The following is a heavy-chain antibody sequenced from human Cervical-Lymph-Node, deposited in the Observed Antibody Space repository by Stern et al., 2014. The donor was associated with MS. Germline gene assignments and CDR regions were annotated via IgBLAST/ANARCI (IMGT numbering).Heavy chain of an antibody. V-gene: IGHV4-39*01. CDR3: ARRGSGWFFDY. J-gene: IGHJ4*02. Sequence: QVQLQESGPGLVKPSETLSLTCTVSGGSISSSSYYWGWIRQPPGKGLEWIGSIYYSGSTYYNPSLKSRVTISVDTSKNQSSLKLSSVTAADTAVYYCARRGSGWFFDYWGQGTLVTVSS. CDR1: GGSISSSSYY. D-gene: IGHD6-19*01. CDR2: IYYSGST.